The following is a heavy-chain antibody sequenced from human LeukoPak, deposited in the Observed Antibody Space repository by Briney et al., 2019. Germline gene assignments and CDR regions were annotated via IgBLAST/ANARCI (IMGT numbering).Heavy chain of an antibody. V-gene: IGHV4-34*01. CDR1: GGSFSGYY. CDR3: VRRSDLTTNVDY. CDR2: IYYSGST. J-gene: IGHJ4*02. D-gene: IGHD2-15*01. Sequence: SETLSLTCAVYGGSFSGYYWSWIRQPPGKGLEWIGNIYYSGSTYYNPSLQSRVTISVDTSKNQFSLELSSVTAADTAVYYCVRRSDLTTNVDYWGQGTLVTVSS.